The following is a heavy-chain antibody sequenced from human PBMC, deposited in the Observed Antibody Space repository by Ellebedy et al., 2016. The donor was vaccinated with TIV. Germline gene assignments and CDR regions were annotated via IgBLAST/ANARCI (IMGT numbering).Heavy chain of an antibody. D-gene: IGHD2/OR15-2a*01. J-gene: IGHJ4*02. CDR3: ARGRTQYPLDS. Sequence: MPSETLSLTCTVSGGSMSRYFWHRIRQSPGKGLEWIGYVYYSGSTNYKSSLKSRVSISVDTSKNQFSLNLSSVTAADTAVYYCARGRTQYPLDSWGQGTLVTVSS. V-gene: IGHV4-59*08. CDR1: GGSMSRYF. CDR2: VYYSGST.